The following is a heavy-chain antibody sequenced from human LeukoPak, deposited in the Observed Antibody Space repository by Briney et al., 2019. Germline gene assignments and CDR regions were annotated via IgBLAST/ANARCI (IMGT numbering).Heavy chain of an antibody. V-gene: IGHV1-69*04. D-gene: IGHD4-17*01. CDR3: ARDQDILTTVTTSAFDI. J-gene: IGHJ3*02. CDR2: IIPILGVA. CDR1: GGTFSSYA. Sequence: SVKVSCKASGGTFSSYAISWVRQAPGQGLEWMGRIIPILGVANYAQKFQGRVTITADKSTSTAYMELSSLRSEDTAVYYCARDQDILTTVTTSAFDIWGQGTMVTVSS.